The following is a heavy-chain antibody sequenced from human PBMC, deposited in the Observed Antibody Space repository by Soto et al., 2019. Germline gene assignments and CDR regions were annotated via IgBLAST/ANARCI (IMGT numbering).Heavy chain of an antibody. V-gene: IGHV4-59*12. CDR1: GGSISSYY. J-gene: IGHJ2*01. D-gene: IGHD3-9*01. CDR2: IYYSGST. Sequence: SETLSLTCTVSGGSISSYYWSWIRQPPGKGLEWIGYIYYSGSTYYNPSLKSRVTISVDTSKNQFSLKLSSVTAADTAVYYCARGVGYYDILTGYPTDWYFDLWGRGTLVTVSS. CDR3: ARGVGYYDILTGYPTDWYFDL.